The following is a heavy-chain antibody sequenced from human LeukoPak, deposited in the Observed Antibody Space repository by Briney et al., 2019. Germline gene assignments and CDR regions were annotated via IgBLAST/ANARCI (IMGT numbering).Heavy chain of an antibody. CDR3: ARVRSSWYTDAFDI. V-gene: IGHV5-51*01. CDR2: IYPADSDM. Sequence: GESLKISCQGSAYRFTSYWIAWVRHMPRKGLEWLGIIYPADSDMRYSPSFQGQVTMSVDKSISTAYLQWRSLKASDTAMYYCARVRSSWYTDAFDIWGQGTMVSV. CDR1: AYRFTSYW. D-gene: IGHD6-13*01. J-gene: IGHJ3*02.